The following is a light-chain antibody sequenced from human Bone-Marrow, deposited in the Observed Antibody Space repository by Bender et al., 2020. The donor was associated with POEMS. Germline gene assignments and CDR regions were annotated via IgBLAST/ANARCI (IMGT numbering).Light chain of an antibody. CDR1: MSPGTDNTQ. CDR3: TSCTTNATLWV. J-gene: IGLJ3*02. V-gene: IGLV2-14*01. Sequence: QSALTQPASVSGSPGQSVTISSSGTMSPGTDNTQAKPPGKAPKLMIYEANNRPSGVSSRFSGSKSGNTAPLTISGFQAAGETDYYCTSCTTNATLWVFGGGTKLPVL. CDR2: EAN.